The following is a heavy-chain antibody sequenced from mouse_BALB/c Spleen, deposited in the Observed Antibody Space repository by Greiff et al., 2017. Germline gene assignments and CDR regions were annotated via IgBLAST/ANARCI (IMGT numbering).Heavy chain of an antibody. Sequence: VQLKQSGPELVKPGASVKMSCKASGYTFTSYVMHWVKQKPGQGLEWIGYINPYNDGTKYNEKFKGKATLTSDKSSSTAYMELSSLTSEDSAVYYCARWKYGNSYWYFDVWGAGTTVTVSS. J-gene: IGHJ1*01. D-gene: IGHD2-10*02. CDR3: ARWKYGNSYWYFDV. V-gene: IGHV1-14*01. CDR2: INPYNDGT. CDR1: GYTFTSYV.